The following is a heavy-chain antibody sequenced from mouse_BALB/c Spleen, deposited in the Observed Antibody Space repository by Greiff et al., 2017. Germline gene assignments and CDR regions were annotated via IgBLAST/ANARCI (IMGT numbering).Heavy chain of an antibody. Sequence: EVKLVESGPGLVKPSQSLSLTCTVTGYSITSDYAWNWIRQFPGNKLEWMGYISYSGSTSYNPSLKSRISITRDTSKNQFFLQLNSVTTEDTATYYCARHYYYGSNYYAMDYWGQGTSVTVSS. CDR3: ARHYYYGSNYYAMDY. D-gene: IGHD1-1*01. CDR2: ISYSGST. J-gene: IGHJ4*01. CDR1: GYSITSDYA. V-gene: IGHV3-2*02.